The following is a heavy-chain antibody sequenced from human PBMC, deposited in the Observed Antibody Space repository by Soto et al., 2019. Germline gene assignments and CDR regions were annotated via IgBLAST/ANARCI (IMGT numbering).Heavy chain of an antibody. CDR2: IGSSSSYI. CDR1: GFTFSSYS. D-gene: IGHD5-12*01. Sequence: GGSLRLSCAASGFTFSSYSMNWVRQAPGKGLEWVSSIGSSSSYIYYADSVKGRFTISRDNSKNTLYLQMNSLRAEDTAVYYCAKDEDIVATIPAFDIWGQGTMVTVSS. J-gene: IGHJ3*02. V-gene: IGHV3-21*04. CDR3: AKDEDIVATIPAFDI.